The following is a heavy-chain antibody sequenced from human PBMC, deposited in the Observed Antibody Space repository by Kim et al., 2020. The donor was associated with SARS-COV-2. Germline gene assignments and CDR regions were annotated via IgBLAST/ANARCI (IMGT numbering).Heavy chain of an antibody. CDR3: ARDGAFDWLLGPLNDY. V-gene: IGHV3-7*01. Sequence: GGSLRLSCAASGFTFSSYWMSWVRQAPGKGLEWVANIKQDGSEKYYVDSVKGRFTISRDNAKNSLYLQMNSLRAEDTAVYYCARDGAFDWLLGPLNDYWGQGTLVTVSS. CDR2: IKQDGSEK. J-gene: IGHJ4*02. D-gene: IGHD3-9*01. CDR1: GFTFSSYW.